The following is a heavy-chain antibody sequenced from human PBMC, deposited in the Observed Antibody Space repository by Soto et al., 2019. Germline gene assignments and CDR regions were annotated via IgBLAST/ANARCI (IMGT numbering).Heavy chain of an antibody. CDR3: ARSIAVAGILDYSYYYGMDV. J-gene: IGHJ6*02. V-gene: IGHV3-21*01. Sequence: EVQLVESGGGLVKPGGSLRLSCAASGFTFSSYSMNWVRQAPGKGLEWVSSISSSSSYIYYADSVKGRFTISREKAKNSLYLQMNSLSAEDTAVYYCARSIAVAGILDYSYYYGMDVWGQGTTVTVSS. CDR2: ISSSSSYI. D-gene: IGHD6-19*01. CDR1: GFTFSSYS.